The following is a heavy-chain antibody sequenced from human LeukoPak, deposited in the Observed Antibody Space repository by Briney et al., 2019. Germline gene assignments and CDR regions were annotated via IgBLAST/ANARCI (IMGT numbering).Heavy chain of an antibody. J-gene: IGHJ4*02. Sequence: PSETLSLTCTVSGGSISSSSYYWGWIRQPPGKGLEWIGSIYYSGSTYYSPSLKSRVIISVDTSKNQFSLKLSSVTAADTAVYYCARGGGIAVAGTWGQGTLVTVSS. CDR3: ARGGGIAVAGT. D-gene: IGHD6-19*01. CDR1: GGSISSSSYY. V-gene: IGHV4-39*07. CDR2: IYYSGST.